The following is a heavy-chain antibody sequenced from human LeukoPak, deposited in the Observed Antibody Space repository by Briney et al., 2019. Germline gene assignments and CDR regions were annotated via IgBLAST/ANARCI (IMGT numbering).Heavy chain of an antibody. CDR3: ARAGDDYHFWSGYYSGYFDY. CDR1: GFTFSSYS. V-gene: IGHV3-21*01. Sequence: PGGSLRLSCAASGFTFSSYSMNWVRQAPGKGLEWVSSISSSSSYIYYADSVKGRFTISRDNAKNSLYLQMNSLRAEDTAVYYCARAGDDYHFWSGYYSGYFDYWGQGTLVTVSS. J-gene: IGHJ4*02. D-gene: IGHD3-3*01. CDR2: ISSSSSYI.